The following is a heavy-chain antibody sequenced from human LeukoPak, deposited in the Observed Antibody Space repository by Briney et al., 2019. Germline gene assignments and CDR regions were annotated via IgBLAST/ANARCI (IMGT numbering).Heavy chain of an antibody. CDR2: IYHSGST. Sequence: SETLSLTCTVSGYSISSGYYWGWIRQPPGKGLEWIGSIYHSGSTYYNPSLKSRVTISVDTSKNQFSLKLSSVTAADTAVYYCARDADYQLLMTTAIAWFDPWGLGTLATVSS. CDR3: ARDADYQLLMTTAIAWFDP. D-gene: IGHD2-2*01. CDR1: GYSISSGYY. V-gene: IGHV4-38-2*02. J-gene: IGHJ5*02.